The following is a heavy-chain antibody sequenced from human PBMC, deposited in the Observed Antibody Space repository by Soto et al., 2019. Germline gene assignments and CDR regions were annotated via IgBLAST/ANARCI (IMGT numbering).Heavy chain of an antibody. V-gene: IGHV3-48*01. J-gene: IGHJ5*02. CDR1: GFTFSSYS. CDR3: AREGWNYYFGWFDP. CDR2: ISSSSSTI. D-gene: IGHD1-7*01. Sequence: HPGGSLRLSCAASGFTFSSYSMNWVRQAPGKGLEWVSYISSSSSTIYYADTVKGRFTISRDNAKNSLYLQMNSLRAEDTAVYYCAREGWNYYFGWFDPWGQGTLVTVSS.